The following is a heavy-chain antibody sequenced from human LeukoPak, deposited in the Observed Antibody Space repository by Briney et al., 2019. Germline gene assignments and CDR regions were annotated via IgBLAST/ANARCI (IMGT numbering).Heavy chain of an antibody. CDR3: ARHGGSYFYY. D-gene: IGHD1-26*01. Sequence: SETLSLTCTVSGGSISSYYWSWIRQAPGKGLEWVGYIYYSGTTKYNPSLMSRVTISVDTSKNQFSLRLSSVAAADTAVYYCARHGGSYFYYWGQGTLVTVSS. J-gene: IGHJ4*02. V-gene: IGHV4-59*08. CDR1: GGSISSYY. CDR2: IYYSGTT.